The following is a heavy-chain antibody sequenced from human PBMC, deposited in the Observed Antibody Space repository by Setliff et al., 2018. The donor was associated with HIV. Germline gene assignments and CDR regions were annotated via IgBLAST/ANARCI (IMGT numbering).Heavy chain of an antibody. CDR3: ARAYNVYDYRFDSSGYDY. J-gene: IGHJ4*02. V-gene: IGHV3-15*01. CDR2: IKSKSDGGTK. D-gene: IGHD3-22*01. Sequence: PGGSLRLSCAASGLTFSNAWMNWVRQAPGKGLEWVGRIKSKSDGGTKDYAAPVKGRFTISRDDSKNTLYLQMNSLKIEDTAVYYCARAYNVYDYRFDSSGYDYWGQGTLVTVSS. CDR1: GLTFSNAW.